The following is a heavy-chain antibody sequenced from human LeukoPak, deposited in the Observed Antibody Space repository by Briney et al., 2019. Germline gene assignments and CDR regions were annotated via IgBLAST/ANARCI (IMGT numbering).Heavy chain of an antibody. CDR3: ARNLLLWFGELEPRFDY. V-gene: IGHV1-2*02. J-gene: IGHJ4*02. CDR2: INPNSGGT. CDR1: GYTFTGYY. D-gene: IGHD3-10*01. Sequence: GASVKVSCKASGYTFTGYYMHWVRQAPGQGLEWMGWINPNSGGTNYAQKFQGRVTMTRDTSISTAYMELSRLRSDDTAVYYCARNLLLWFGELEPRFDYWGQGTVVTVSS.